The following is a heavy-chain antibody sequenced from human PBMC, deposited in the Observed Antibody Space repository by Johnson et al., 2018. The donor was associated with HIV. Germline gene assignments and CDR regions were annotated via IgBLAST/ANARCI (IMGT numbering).Heavy chain of an antibody. J-gene: IGHJ3*02. Sequence: VQLVESGGGLVQPGGSLRLSCAASGFTFSSYAMHWVRQAPGKGLEYVSAISSNGGSTYYANSVKGRFTISRDNSKNTLYLQMNSLRAEDTAVYYCARDPSPIVGATYAFDIWGQGTMVTVSS. CDR3: ARDPSPIVGATYAFDI. CDR1: GFTFSSYA. D-gene: IGHD1-26*01. V-gene: IGHV3-64*01. CDR2: ISSNGGST.